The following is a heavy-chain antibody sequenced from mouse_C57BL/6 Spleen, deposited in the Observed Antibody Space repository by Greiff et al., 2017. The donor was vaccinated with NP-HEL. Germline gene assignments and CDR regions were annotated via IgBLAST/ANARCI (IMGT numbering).Heavy chain of an antibody. J-gene: IGHJ4*01. V-gene: IGHV5-15*01. Sequence: EVHLVESGGGLVQPGGSLKLSCAASGFTFSDYGMAWVRQAPRKGPEWVAFISNLAYSIYYADTVTGRFTISRENTKNTLYLEMSSLRSEDTAMYYCARHDGYGYAMDYWGQGTSVTVSS. D-gene: IGHD2-3*01. CDR2: ISNLAYSI. CDR1: GFTFSDYG. CDR3: ARHDGYGYAMDY.